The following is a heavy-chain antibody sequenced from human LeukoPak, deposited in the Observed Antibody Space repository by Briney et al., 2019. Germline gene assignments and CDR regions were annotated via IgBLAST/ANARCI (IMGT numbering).Heavy chain of an antibody. CDR2: ISHSSSTI. CDR1: GFSFSSNR. V-gene: IGHV3-48*01. J-gene: IGHJ2*01. CDR3: ARGGSLDL. Sequence: GGSLRLSCAASGFSFSSNRMKWVRQAPGKGLEWVSYISHSSSTIYYADSVKGRFTIYRDNAKSSLYLQMNSLRAEDTAVYYCARGGSLDLWGRGTLVTVSS. D-gene: IGHD3-16*01.